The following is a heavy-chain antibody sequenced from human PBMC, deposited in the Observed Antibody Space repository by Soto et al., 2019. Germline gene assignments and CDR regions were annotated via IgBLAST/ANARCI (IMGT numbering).Heavy chain of an antibody. Sequence: DVQLVESGGGLVQAGRSLRLSCATSGFTFDDYAMHWVRQAPGKGLEWVSGISWNSGSIGYADSVKGRFTISRDNAKNSLYLQMNSLRAEDTALYYCAKDSESSGFDVGDYWGQGSLVTVSS. D-gene: IGHD5-12*01. CDR2: ISWNSGSI. CDR1: GFTFDDYA. J-gene: IGHJ4*02. V-gene: IGHV3-9*01. CDR3: AKDSESSGFDVGDY.